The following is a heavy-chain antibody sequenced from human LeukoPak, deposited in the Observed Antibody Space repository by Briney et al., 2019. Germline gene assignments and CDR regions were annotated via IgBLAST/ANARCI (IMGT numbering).Heavy chain of an antibody. J-gene: IGHJ4*02. CDR3: ARDGTSVWFGELFDY. D-gene: IGHD3-10*01. CDR1: GFTFSSYG. Sequence: AGGSLRLSCAASGFTFSSYGMHWVRQAPGKGLEWVAVIWYDGSNKYYADSVKGRFTISRDNSKNTLYLQMNSLRAEDTAVYYCARDGTSVWFGELFDYWGQGTLVTVSS. V-gene: IGHV3-33*01. CDR2: IWYDGSNK.